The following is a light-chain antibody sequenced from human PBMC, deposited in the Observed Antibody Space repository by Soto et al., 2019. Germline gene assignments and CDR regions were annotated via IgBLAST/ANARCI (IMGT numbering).Light chain of an antibody. J-gene: IGKJ1*01. Sequence: EIVLTQSPGTLSLSPGERATLSCRASQSVSSSYLAWYQQKPGQAPRLLIYGASSRATGIPDRFSGSGSGTDFTLTISRLEPEDFAVYYCQQYHSSPRTFGQGNKVEIK. V-gene: IGKV3-20*01. CDR1: QSVSSSY. CDR3: QQYHSSPRT. CDR2: GAS.